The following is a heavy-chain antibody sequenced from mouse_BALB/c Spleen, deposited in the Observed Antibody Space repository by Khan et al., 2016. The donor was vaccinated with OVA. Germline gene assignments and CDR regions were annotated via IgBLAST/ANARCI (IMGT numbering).Heavy chain of an antibody. D-gene: IGHD1-1*01. V-gene: IGHV1S136*01. J-gene: IGHJ3*01. CDR3: ARDYGSSFWFAY. CDR1: GYTFTNYI. CDR2: INPYNDGA. Sequence: IQLVQSGPELVKPGASVKMSCKASGYTFTNYIIHWVKQKPGQGLEWIGYINPYNDGAKYNEKFKGKATLTSDKSSSTAYMELSGLTSEYSAVYYSARDYGSSFWFAYWGQGTLVTVSA.